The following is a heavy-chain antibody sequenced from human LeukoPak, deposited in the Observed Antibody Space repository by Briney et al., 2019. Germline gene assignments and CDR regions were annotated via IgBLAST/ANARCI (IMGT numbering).Heavy chain of an antibody. CDR1: GFTFSRYS. J-gene: IGHJ4*02. CDR3: ARVATSLARDDY. CDR2: ISESSSTK. V-gene: IGHV3-48*01. Sequence: GGSLRLSRAVSGFTFSRYSMNWVRQAPGKGLEWVSYISESSSTKYYADSVRGRFTISRDNAQNSLFLQMSSLRAEDTAVYYCARVATSLARDDYWGQGTLVTVSS.